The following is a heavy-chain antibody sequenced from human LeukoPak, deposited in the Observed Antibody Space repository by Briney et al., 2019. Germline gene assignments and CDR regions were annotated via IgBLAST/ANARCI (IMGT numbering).Heavy chain of an antibody. CDR2: LNTDGSDT. J-gene: IGHJ2*01. CDR1: GFTFSAYW. CDR3: ARSEAVARSFDL. V-gene: IGHV3-74*03. Sequence: GGSLRLSCAASGFTFSAYWMHWVRQAPGKGLVWVSHLNTDGSDTTYADSVQGRFTISRDNAKNTLYLQMNSLRAEDTAVYYCARSEAVARSFDLWGRGTLVTVSS. D-gene: IGHD6-19*01.